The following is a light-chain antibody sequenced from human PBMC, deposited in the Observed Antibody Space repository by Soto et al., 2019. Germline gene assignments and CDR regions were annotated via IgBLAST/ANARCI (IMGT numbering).Light chain of an antibody. CDR1: PRVSNSD. CDR2: GAS. J-gene: IGKJ1*01. CDR3: QQYGSSPIT. Sequence: VLTQSPGTLSLSPGERASLSCRASPRVSNSDLAWYQQKPGQAPRLLIYGASSRATGIPDRFSGSGSGTDFTLTISRLEPEDFAVYYCQQYGSSPITFGQGTKVDI. V-gene: IGKV3-20*01.